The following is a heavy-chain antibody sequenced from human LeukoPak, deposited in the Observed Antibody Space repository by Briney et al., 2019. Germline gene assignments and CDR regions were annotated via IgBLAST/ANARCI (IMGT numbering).Heavy chain of an antibody. CDR2: IYYSGST. Sequence: PAETLSLTCTVSGGSISSYYWSWIRQPPGKGLEWIGYIYYSGSTNYNPSLKSRVTISADTSKNQFSLKLSSVTAADTAVYYCARGLSFGSYYDYWGQGTLVTVSS. J-gene: IGHJ4*02. V-gene: IGHV4-59*01. CDR1: GGSISSYY. CDR3: ARGLSFGSYYDY. D-gene: IGHD3-10*01.